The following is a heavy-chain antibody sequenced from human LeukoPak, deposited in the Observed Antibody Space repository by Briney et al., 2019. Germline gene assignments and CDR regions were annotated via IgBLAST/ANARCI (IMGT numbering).Heavy chain of an antibody. CDR1: GFTLSSYG. Sequence: ARSLTLSCAASGFTLSSYGIHWVRQAPGKGLEWVAVISYDGSNKYYADSVKSRFTISRDNSKNTLYLQMNSLRAEDTAVYYCAKIGRGYGSGNPGEIDYWGQGTLVTVSS. CDR2: ISYDGSNK. V-gene: IGHV3-30*18. J-gene: IGHJ4*02. D-gene: IGHD3-10*01. CDR3: AKIGRGYGSGNPGEIDY.